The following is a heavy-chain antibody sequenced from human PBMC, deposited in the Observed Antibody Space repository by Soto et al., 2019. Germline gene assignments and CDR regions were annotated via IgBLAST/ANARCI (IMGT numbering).Heavy chain of an antibody. D-gene: IGHD5-12*01. J-gene: IGHJ4*02. Sequence: GGFLRLSCAASGFTFSSYSMNWVRQAPGKGLEWVSYISSSSSTIYYADSVKGRFTISRDNAKNSLYLQMNSLRAEDTAVYYCARDTSGYDFMFSFDYWGQGTLVTVSS. CDR3: ARDTSGYDFMFSFDY. CDR2: ISSSSSTI. V-gene: IGHV3-48*01. CDR1: GFTFSSYS.